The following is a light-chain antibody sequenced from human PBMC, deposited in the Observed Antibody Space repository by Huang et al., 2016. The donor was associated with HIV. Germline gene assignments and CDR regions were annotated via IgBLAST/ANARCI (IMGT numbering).Light chain of an antibody. CDR1: QRVSTK. Sequence: EIVMTQSPATLSVSPGERATLSCRASQRVSTKLAWYQQKPGQAPRLLIYGASTRATGIPARFRGSGSGTEFTLTISSLQSEDFAVYYCQQYNDWPQTFGQGTKVQIK. J-gene: IGKJ1*01. CDR3: QQYNDWPQT. V-gene: IGKV3-15*01. CDR2: GAS.